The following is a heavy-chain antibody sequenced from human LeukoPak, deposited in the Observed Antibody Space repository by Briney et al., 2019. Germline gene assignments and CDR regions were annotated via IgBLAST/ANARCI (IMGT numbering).Heavy chain of an antibody. D-gene: IGHD6-6*01. J-gene: IGHJ6*03. Sequence: GDSLKISCEGSGYRFSIYWIGWVRQMPGKGLEWLGITYPDDSDTRYSPSFQGQVTISVDKSINTAYLQWSSLKASDTAMYYCARQRSIAARPGYYYMDVWGKGTTVIVSS. CDR2: TYPDDSDT. CDR1: GYRFSIYW. V-gene: IGHV5-51*01. CDR3: ARQRSIAARPGYYYMDV.